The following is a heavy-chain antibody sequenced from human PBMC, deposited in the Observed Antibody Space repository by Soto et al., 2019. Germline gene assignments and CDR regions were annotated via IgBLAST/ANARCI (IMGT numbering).Heavy chain of an antibody. CDR1: SGYR. CDR3: AKDSPPTKMVVAPAARPPLYH. J-gene: IGHJ5*02. CDR2: ISGSGGST. V-gene: IGHV3-23*01. Sequence: SGYRMSLVRQAPGKGLEWVSAISGSGGSTYYADSVKGRFTISRDNSKNTLYLQMNSLRAEDTAVYYCAKDSPPTKMVVAPAARPPLYHCGQGTLVTVSS. D-gene: IGHD2-2*02.